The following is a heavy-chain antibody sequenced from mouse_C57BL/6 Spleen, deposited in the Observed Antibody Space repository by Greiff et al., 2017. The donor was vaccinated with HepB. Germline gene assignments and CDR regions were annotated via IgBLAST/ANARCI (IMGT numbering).Heavy chain of an antibody. CDR1: GYAFSSSW. J-gene: IGHJ2*01. V-gene: IGHV1-82*01. Sequence: VQVVESGPELVKPGASVKISCKASGYAFSSSWMNWVKQRPGKGLEWIGRIYPGDGDTNYNGKFKGKATLTADESSSTAYMQLSSLTSEDSAVYFCARSGYYGSSPYFDDWGQGTTLTVSS. CDR3: ARSGYYGSSPYFDD. CDR2: IYPGDGDT. D-gene: IGHD1-1*01.